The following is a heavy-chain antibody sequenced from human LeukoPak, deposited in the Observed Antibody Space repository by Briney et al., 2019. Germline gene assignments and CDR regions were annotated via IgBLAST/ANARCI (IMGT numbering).Heavy chain of an antibody. D-gene: IGHD1-26*01. J-gene: IGHJ4*02. CDR2: IGTAGDP. Sequence: GGSLRLSCAASGFTFSSYDMHWVRQATGKGLEWVSAIGTAGDPYYPGSAKGRFTISRENAKNSLYLQMNSLRAGDTAVYYCARGIVGATMYYFDYWGQGTLVTVSS. CDR1: GFTFSSYD. CDR3: ARGIVGATMYYFDY. V-gene: IGHV3-13*05.